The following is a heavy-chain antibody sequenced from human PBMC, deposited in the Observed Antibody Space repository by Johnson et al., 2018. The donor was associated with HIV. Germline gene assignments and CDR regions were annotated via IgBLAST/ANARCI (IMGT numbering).Heavy chain of an antibody. Sequence: VHLVESGGGLVRPAGSLRLSCAASGFTFSSFWMTWVRQAPGKGLEWVANIKQDGSEKYYVDSVKGRFTISKDNAKNSLYLQMNSLRAEDTAVYYCARGGQLVLDAFDIWGQGTMVTVSS. CDR1: GFTFSSFW. CDR3: ARGGQLVLDAFDI. D-gene: IGHD6-6*01. CDR2: IKQDGSEK. J-gene: IGHJ3*02. V-gene: IGHV3-7*05.